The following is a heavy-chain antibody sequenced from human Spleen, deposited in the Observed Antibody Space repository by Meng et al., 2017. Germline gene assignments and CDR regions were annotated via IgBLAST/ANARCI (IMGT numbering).Heavy chain of an antibody. CDR2: IYHSGST. CDR1: GYSISSGYY. J-gene: IGHJ4*02. D-gene: IGHD1-26*01. CDR3: ARRGLSGSYYGAFDY. V-gene: IGHV4-38-2*01. Sequence: GSLRLSCAVSGYSISSGYYWGWIRQPPGKGLEWIGSIYHSGSTYYNPSLKSRVTISVDTSKNQFSLKLSSVTAADTAVYYCARRGLSGSYYGAFDYWGQGTLVTVSS.